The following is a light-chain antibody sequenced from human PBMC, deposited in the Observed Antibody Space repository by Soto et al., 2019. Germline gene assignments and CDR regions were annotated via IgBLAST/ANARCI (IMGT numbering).Light chain of an antibody. CDR2: GND. CDR1: SXNIGAGYD. J-gene: IGLJ1*01. V-gene: IGLV1-40*01. Sequence: QSALTQPPSVSGAPGQRVTISCTGSSXNIGAGYDVHWYQQLPGKAPKLLIYGNDNRPSGVPERSSGSKSGTSASLAITGLRADDEADYYCQSYGSSPSANFVFGTGTKLTVL. CDR3: QSYGSSPSANFV.